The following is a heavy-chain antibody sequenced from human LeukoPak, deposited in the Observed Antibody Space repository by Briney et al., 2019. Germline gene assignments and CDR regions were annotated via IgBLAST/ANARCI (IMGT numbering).Heavy chain of an antibody. J-gene: IGHJ4*02. CDR3: AKSGPNWRYFDY. CDR2: ISGDGGGT. D-gene: IGHD7-27*01. CDR1: GFTFDDYA. V-gene: IGHV3-43*02. Sequence: QPGGSRRLSCAASGFTFDDYAMHWVRLAPGKGLEWVSLISGDGGGTNYADSVKGRFTISRDNSKNSLYLQMSSLGTEDTALYYCAKSGPNWRYFDYWGQGTLVTVSS.